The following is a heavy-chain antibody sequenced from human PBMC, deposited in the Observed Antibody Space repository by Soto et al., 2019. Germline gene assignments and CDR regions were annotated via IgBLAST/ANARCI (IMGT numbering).Heavy chain of an antibody. V-gene: IGHV4-4*02. D-gene: IGHD1-1*01. J-gene: IGHJ4*02. Sequence: SETLSLTCAVYGVSISSGYWWSWVRQTPQRGLEYIGEIFHDGTANYYPSFESPVTISEDTSKNQFSLEMGAVTAADTAVYYCSGGVNWNDVSDSWGQGTLVTVSS. CDR1: GVSISSGYW. CDR2: IFHDGTA. CDR3: SGGVNWNDVSDS.